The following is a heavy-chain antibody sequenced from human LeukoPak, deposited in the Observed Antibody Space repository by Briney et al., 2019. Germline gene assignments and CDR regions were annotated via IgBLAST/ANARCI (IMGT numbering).Heavy chain of an antibody. CDR2: INPNSGGT. V-gene: IGHV1-2*02. Sequence: ASVKVSCKASGYTFTGYYMHWVRQAPGQGLEWMGWINPNSGGTNYAQKFQGRVTMTRDTSISTAYMELSRLRSDDTAVYYCARVRVRYSSSWYYFDYWGQGTLVTVSS. J-gene: IGHJ4*02. CDR3: ARVRVRYSSSWYYFDY. D-gene: IGHD6-13*01. CDR1: GYTFTGYY.